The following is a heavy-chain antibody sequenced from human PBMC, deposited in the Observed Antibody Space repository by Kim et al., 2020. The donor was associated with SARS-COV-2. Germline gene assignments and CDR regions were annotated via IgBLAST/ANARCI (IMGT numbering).Heavy chain of an antibody. J-gene: IGHJ4*02. V-gene: IGHV4-34*01. CDR2: INHSGST. CDR1: GGSFSGYY. Sequence: SETLSLTCAVYGGSFSGYYWSWIRQPPGKGLEWIGEINHSGSTNYNPSLNSRVTISVDTSKNQFSLKLSSVTAADTAVYYCARSAYYYDSSGYYYVYWGQGTLVTVSS. D-gene: IGHD3-22*01. CDR3: ARSAYYYDSSGYYYVY.